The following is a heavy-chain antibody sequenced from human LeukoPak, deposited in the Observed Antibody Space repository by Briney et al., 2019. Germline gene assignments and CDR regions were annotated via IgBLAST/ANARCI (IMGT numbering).Heavy chain of an antibody. D-gene: IGHD6-19*01. Sequence: SETLSLTCTVSGGSISSYYWSWIRQPPGKGLEWIGYIYYSGSTNYNPSLKSRVTISVGTSKNQFSLKLSSVTAADTAVYYCARVQWLRYFDYWGQGTLVTVSS. CDR1: GGSISSYY. CDR2: IYYSGST. V-gene: IGHV4-59*01. CDR3: ARVQWLRYFDY. J-gene: IGHJ4*02.